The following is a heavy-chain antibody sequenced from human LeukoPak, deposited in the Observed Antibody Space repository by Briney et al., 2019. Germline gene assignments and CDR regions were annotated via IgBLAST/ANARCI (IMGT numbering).Heavy chain of an antibody. CDR1: GFTFSSYS. V-gene: IGHV3-48*04. CDR3: ARGPWRDGYNYFSDHEKYFDY. J-gene: IGHJ4*02. CDR2: ISSSGSTI. D-gene: IGHD5-24*01. Sequence: PGGSLRLSCAASGFTFSSYSMNWVRQAPGKGLEWVSYISSSGSTIYYADSVKGRFTISRDNAKNSLYLQMNSLRAEDTAVYYCARGPWRDGYNYFSDHEKYFDYWGQGTLVTVSS.